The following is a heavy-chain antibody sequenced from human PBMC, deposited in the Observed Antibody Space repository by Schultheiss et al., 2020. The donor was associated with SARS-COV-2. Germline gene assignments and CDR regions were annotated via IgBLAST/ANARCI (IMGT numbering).Heavy chain of an antibody. J-gene: IGHJ5*02. CDR2: IYHSGST. CDR3: ARFGSGWYDNWFDP. CDR1: GGSFSGYY. V-gene: IGHV4-34*01. Sequence: SETLSLTCAVYGGSFSGYYWSWIRQPPGKGLEWIGEIYHSGSTNYNPSLKSRVTISVDKSKNQFSLKLSSVTAADTAVYYCARFGSGWYDNWFDPWGQGTLVTVSS. D-gene: IGHD6-19*01.